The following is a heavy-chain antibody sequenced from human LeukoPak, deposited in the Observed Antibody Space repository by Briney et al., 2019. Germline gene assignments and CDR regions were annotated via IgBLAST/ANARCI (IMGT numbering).Heavy chain of an antibody. CDR2: LNTDGSDT. V-gene: IGHV3-74*01. CDR1: GVTFSTYW. D-gene: IGHD6-19*01. Sequence: GGALRLSCAASGVTFSTYWMHWVRQAPGKGLVWVSRLNTDGSDTRYADSVQGRFTISRDNAKNTLYMQMNSLRAEDTAVYYCARSEAVAWSFDLWGRGTLVTVSS. CDR3: ARSEAVAWSFDL. J-gene: IGHJ2*01.